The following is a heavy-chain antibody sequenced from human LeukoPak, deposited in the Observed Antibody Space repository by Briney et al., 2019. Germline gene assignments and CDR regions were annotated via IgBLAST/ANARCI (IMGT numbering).Heavy chain of an antibody. CDR3: AKGKSLPHYHYYGMDV. Sequence: PGGSLRLSCAASGFTFSTSAMNWVRQAPGKGLEWVSVIGGSGDTTYYADSVRGRFTISRDNFKNTPYLQMNSLTAEDTAIYYCAKGKSLPHYHYYGMDVWGQGATVTASS. J-gene: IGHJ6*02. CDR2: IGGSGDTT. V-gene: IGHV3-23*01. CDR1: GFTFSTSA.